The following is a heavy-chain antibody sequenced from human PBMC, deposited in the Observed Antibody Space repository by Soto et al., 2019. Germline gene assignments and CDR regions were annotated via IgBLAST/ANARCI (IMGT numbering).Heavy chain of an antibody. CDR3: AKVARGGAPFWKD. Sequence: PGGSLRLSCAASGFSFSDYAMSWVRQAPGKGLEWVSGIDVRTRSTNYADPVRGRFTISRDDSKNTLYPQMNSLRAEDTATYFCAKVARGGAPFWKDWGQGTLLTVSS. CDR1: GFSFSDYA. CDR2: IDVRTRST. J-gene: IGHJ4*02. D-gene: IGHD3-3*01. V-gene: IGHV3-23*01.